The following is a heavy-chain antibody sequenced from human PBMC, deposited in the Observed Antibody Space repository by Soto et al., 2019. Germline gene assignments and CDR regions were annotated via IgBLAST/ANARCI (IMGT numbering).Heavy chain of an antibody. Sequence: GASVKVSCKASGYTFTSYDINWVRQATGQGLEWMGWMNPDSGDTGYAQNFQGRVTVTRNTSIRTAYMELSSLRSEDTAVYYCARGLVGCSSTSCYQWFDPWGQGTQVTVSS. D-gene: IGHD2-2*01. CDR3: ARGLVGCSSTSCYQWFDP. V-gene: IGHV1-8*01. CDR1: GYTFTSYD. CDR2: MNPDSGDT. J-gene: IGHJ5*02.